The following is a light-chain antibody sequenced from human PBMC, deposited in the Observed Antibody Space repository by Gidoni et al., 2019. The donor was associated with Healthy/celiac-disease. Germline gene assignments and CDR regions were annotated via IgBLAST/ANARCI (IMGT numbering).Light chain of an antibody. CDR2: EVS. J-gene: IGLJ2*01. Sequence: QSALTQPASVSGSPGQSITSSCTGTSRDVGGYNYVSWYQQHPGKAPKLMIYEVSNRPSGFSYRFSGSKSGHTASLTISGLQAEDEADYYCSSYTSSSTLVVFGGGTKPTVL. V-gene: IGLV2-14*01. CDR1: SRDVGGYNY. CDR3: SSYTSSSTLVV.